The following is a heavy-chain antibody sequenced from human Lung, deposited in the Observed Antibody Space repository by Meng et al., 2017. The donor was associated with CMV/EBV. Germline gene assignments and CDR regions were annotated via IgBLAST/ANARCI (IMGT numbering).Heavy chain of an antibody. V-gene: IGHV1-2*02. CDR2: IHPHRGDT. D-gene: IGHD7-27*01. CDR1: GYTFTAHY. CDR3: ARDNNWGPDY. Sequence: SVKVSCKASGYTFTAHYFHWVRQAPGQGLEWMGWIHPHRGDTNYAQQFQGRVTLTRDTSINTGYMELTRLTSDDTAIYYCARDNNWGPDYWGQGTLVTVSS. J-gene: IGHJ4*02.